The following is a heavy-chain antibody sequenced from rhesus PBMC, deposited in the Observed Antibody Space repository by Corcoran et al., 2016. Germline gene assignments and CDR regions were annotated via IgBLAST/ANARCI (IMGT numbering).Heavy chain of an antibody. D-gene: IGHD2-27*01. Sequence: QVQLQESGPGLVRPSETLSLTCAVSGASIRSYWWNGIRQPPGKGREWIGDIYGSGSRTNHHPTRKHRVALALDTSKILFSLKRSSVTAADTAVYYCASIPYCSGTYCYYNSLDVWGRGVLVTVSS. CDR2: IYGSGSRT. V-gene: IGHV4S11*01. J-gene: IGHJ5-2*02. CDR1: GASIRSYW. CDR3: ASIPYCSGTYCYYNSLDV.